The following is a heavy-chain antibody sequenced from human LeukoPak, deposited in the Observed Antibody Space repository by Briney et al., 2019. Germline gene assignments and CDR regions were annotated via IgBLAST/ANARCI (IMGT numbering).Heavy chain of an antibody. J-gene: IGHJ4*02. Sequence: PSETLSLTCAVSGGSINTPNYYWGWIRQPPGKGLEWIGSIYYSGSTYYNPSLKSRVTISVDTSKNQFSLKLSSVTAADTAVYYCARSYYDILTGYYSPSDYWGQGTLVTVSS. CDR3: ARSYYDILTGYYSPSDY. V-gene: IGHV4-39*01. CDR1: GGSINTPNYY. CDR2: IYYSGST. D-gene: IGHD3-9*01.